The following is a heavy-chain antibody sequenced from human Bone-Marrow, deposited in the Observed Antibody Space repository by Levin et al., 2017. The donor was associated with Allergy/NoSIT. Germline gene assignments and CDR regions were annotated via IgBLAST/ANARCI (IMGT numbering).Heavy chain of an antibody. D-gene: IGHD3-3*01. CDR1: GFTFSDYY. CDR3: ARDGAEYYDFWSGYYSVWFDP. V-gene: IGHV3-11*01. J-gene: IGHJ5*02. Sequence: LSLTCAASGFTFSDYYMSWIRQAPGKGLEWVSYISSSGSTIYYADSVKGRFTISRDNAKNSLYLQMNSLRAEDTAVYYCARDGAEYYDFWSGYYSVWFDPWGQGTLVTVSS. CDR2: ISSSGSTI.